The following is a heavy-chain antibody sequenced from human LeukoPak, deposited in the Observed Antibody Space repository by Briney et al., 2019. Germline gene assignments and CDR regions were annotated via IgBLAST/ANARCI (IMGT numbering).Heavy chain of an antibody. CDR3: VSGKSLAAAGPYYYMDV. D-gene: IGHD6-13*01. CDR1: GGSISSGSYY. J-gene: IGHJ6*03. CDR2: IYTSGST. V-gene: IGHV4-61*02. Sequence: SETLSLTCTVSGGSISSGSYYWSWIRQPAGKGLEWIGRIYTSGSTNYNPTLKSRVTISVDTSKNQFSLKLSSVTAADTAVYYCVSGKSLAAAGPYYYMDVWGKGTTVTVSS.